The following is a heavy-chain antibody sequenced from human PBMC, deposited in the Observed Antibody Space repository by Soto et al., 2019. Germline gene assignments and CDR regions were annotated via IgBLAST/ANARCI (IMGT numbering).Heavy chain of an antibody. V-gene: IGHV4-59*01. D-gene: IGHD3-10*01. CDR3: ARETMVRGVTVDAFDI. CDR1: GGSISSYY. Sequence: QVQLQESGPGLVKPSETLSLTCTVSGGSISSYYWSWIRQPPGKGLEWIGYIYYSGSTNYNPSLKSRVTISXXTXKXXFSLKLSSVTAADTAVYYCARETMVRGVTVDAFDIWGQGTMVTVSS. J-gene: IGHJ3*02. CDR2: IYYSGST.